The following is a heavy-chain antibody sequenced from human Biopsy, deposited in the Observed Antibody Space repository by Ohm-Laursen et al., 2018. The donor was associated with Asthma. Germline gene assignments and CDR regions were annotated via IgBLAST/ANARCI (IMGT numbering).Heavy chain of an antibody. CDR3: AKDDRLYYGSDSKYMQPVPLGD. Sequence: SLRLSCTASGFMFRSFGMHWVRQAPGKGLEWVAVISYDGNHKFYEDSVKGRFTISRDNSKNTLYLQMNSLRTEDTAVYYCAKDDRLYYGSDSKYMQPVPLGDWGQGTLVIVSA. D-gene: IGHD1-14*01. CDR2: ISYDGNHK. J-gene: IGHJ4*02. V-gene: IGHV3-30*18. CDR1: GFMFRSFG.